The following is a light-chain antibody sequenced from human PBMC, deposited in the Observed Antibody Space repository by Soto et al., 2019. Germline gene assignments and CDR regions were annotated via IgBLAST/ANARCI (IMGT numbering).Light chain of an antibody. CDR3: QQYNNWPPRYT. J-gene: IGKJ2*01. CDR2: DAS. V-gene: IGKV3-15*01. Sequence: EIVMTQSPATLSVSPGERATLSRRASQSVSSNLAWYQQNPGQAPRLLIYDASTRATGIPARFSGSGSGTEFTLTISSLQSEDFAVYYCQQYNNWPPRYTFGQGTKLEIK. CDR1: QSVSSN.